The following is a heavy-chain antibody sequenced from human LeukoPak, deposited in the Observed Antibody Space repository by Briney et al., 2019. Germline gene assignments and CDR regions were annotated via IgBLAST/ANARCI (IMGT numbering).Heavy chain of an antibody. J-gene: IGHJ4*02. CDR2: IRSKAYGGTT. D-gene: IGHD2-2*01. Sequence: GGSLRLSCTASGFTFGDYAMSWVRQAPGKGLEWVGFIRSKAYGGTTEYAASVKGRFTTSGDDSKSIAYLQMNSLKTEDTAVYYCTRDASEFDYWGQGTLVTVSS. CDR1: GFTFGDYA. CDR3: TRDASEFDY. V-gene: IGHV3-49*04.